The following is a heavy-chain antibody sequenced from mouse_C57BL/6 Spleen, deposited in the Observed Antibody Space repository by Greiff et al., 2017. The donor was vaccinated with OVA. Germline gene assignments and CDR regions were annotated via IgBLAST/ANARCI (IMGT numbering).Heavy chain of an antibody. D-gene: IGHD1-1*01. CDR3: ARAYGSRYYAMDY. CDR2: ISDGGSYT. V-gene: IGHV5-4*03. J-gene: IGHJ4*01. CDR1: GFIFSSYA. Sequence: DVMLVESGGGLVKPGGSLKLSCAASGFIFSSYAMSWVRQTPEKRLEWVATISDGGSYTYYPDNVKGRFTISRDNAKNNLYLQMSHLKSEDTAMYYCARAYGSRYYAMDYWSQGTSVTVTS.